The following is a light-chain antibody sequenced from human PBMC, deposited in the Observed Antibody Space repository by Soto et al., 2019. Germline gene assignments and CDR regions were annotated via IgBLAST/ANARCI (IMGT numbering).Light chain of an antibody. V-gene: IGLV2-14*01. CDR1: SSDLGGYNY. Sequence: QSVLTQPASVSGSPGQSITISCTGTSSDLGGYNYVSWYQQHPGKAPKLMIDEVSKRPSGVSKRFSDSKSGNTPSLPIYGLQAEDEADYYCSSYTSSSAYDFGTGTKVTGL. CDR2: EVS. CDR3: SSYTSSSAYD. J-gene: IGLJ1*01.